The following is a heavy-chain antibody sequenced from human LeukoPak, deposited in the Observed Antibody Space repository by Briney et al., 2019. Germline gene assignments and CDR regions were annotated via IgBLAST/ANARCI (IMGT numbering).Heavy chain of an antibody. J-gene: IGHJ3*02. CDR1: GYTFTSYG. CDR2: IIPIFGTA. D-gene: IGHD5-18*01. CDR3: ARDRMAWGYGHFRYPDAFDI. V-gene: IGHV1-69*05. Sequence: SVKVSCKASGYTFTSYGISWARQAPGQGLEWMGGIIPIFGTANYAQKFQGRVTITTDESTSTAYMELSSLRSEDTAVYYCARDRMAWGYGHFRYPDAFDIWGQGTMVTVSS.